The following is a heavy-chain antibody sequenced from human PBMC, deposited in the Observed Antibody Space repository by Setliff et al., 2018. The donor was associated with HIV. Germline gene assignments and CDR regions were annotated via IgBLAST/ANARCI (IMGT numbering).Heavy chain of an antibody. J-gene: IGHJ4*02. D-gene: IGHD5-12*01. CDR2: INQSGST. CDR3: ARVQVGGYNFYFDY. Sequence: SETLSLTCAVYGRSLSGYYWSWIRQPPGKGLEWIGEINQSGSTNYNPSLKSRVTISVDTSKNQFSLKLSSVTAADTAVYYCARVQVGGYNFYFDYWGQGTLVTVSS. V-gene: IGHV4-34*01. CDR1: GRSLSGYY.